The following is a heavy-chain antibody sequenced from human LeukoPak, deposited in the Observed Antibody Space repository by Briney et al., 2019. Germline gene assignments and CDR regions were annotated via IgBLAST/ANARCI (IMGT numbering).Heavy chain of an antibody. J-gene: IGHJ4*02. Sequence: PSETLSLTCTVSGGSISNSYWSWIRQPLGKGLEWIGYIYYGGSTNYNPSLKSRVTISVDTSKNQFSLKLTSVTAADTAVYYCAREKHYYGTSGSLDYWGQGTLVTVSS. V-gene: IGHV4-59*01. CDR3: AREKHYYGTSGSLDY. D-gene: IGHD3-22*01. CDR1: GGSISNSY. CDR2: IYYGGST.